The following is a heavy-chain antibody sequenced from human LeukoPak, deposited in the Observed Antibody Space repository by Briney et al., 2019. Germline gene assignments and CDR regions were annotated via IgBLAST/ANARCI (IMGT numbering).Heavy chain of an antibody. CDR3: ASASTPLSVEAPGTPLDY. D-gene: IGHD6-13*01. CDR1: GYTFTDYH. CDR2: INPNSGGT. J-gene: IGHJ4*02. Sequence: ASVKGSCKASGYTFTDYHMHWVRQAPGQGLEWMGWINPNSGGTNYAQRFQGWVTMTRDTSVTTVYMELSRLTSDDTAVYYCASASTPLSVEAPGTPLDYWGQGTLVTVSS. V-gene: IGHV1-2*04.